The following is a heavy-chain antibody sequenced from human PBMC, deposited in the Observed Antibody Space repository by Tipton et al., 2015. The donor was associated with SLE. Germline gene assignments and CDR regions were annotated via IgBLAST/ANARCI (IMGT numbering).Heavy chain of an antibody. J-gene: IGHJ4*02. Sequence: TLSLTCTVSRVSISSANYSWTWFRQPAGKGLEWIGYIYTSGSTNYNPSLKSRVTISVDKSKNQFSLKLSSVTAADTAVYYCARARSLITGTTGGTFDYWGQGTLVTVSS. CDR2: IYTSGST. V-gene: IGHV4-61*09. CDR3: ARARSLITGTTGGTFDY. CDR1: RVSISSANYS. D-gene: IGHD1-20*01.